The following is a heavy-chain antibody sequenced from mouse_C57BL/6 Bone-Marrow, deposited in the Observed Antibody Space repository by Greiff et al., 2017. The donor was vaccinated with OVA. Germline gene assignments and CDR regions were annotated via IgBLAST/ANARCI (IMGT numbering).Heavy chain of an antibody. V-gene: IGHV1-81*01. Sequence: QVQLKQSGAELARPGASVKLSCKASGYTFTSYGISWVKQRTGQGLEWIGEIYPRSGNTYYNEKFKGKATLTADKSSSTAYMELRSLPSEDSAVYYCARGGGLLCNEGFDYWGQGTLVTVSA. J-gene: IGHJ3*01. CDR2: IYPRSGNT. CDR1: GYTFTSYG. CDR3: ARGGGLLCNEGFDY. D-gene: IGHD2-1*01.